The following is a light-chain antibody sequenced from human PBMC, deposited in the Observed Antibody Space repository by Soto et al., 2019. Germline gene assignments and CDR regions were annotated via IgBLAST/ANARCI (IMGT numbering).Light chain of an antibody. V-gene: IGKV1-5*01. Sequence: DIQMTQSPSFLSASVGDKVTITCRATEGVSKWLAWYQEKPGNPPRPLIYDASTLESGVPSRFSGSGSGTEFTLTISSLQADDFAIYYCQQYNSYSWTFGQGTKVDIK. CDR3: QQYNSYSWT. J-gene: IGKJ1*01. CDR1: EGVSKW. CDR2: DAS.